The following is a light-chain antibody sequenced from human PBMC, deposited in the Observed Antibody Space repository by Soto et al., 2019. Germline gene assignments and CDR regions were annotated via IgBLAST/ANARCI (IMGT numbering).Light chain of an antibody. CDR2: AAS. CDR1: QSITTY. J-gene: IGKJ3*01. CDR3: QQSYSTLFP. V-gene: IGKV1-39*01. Sequence: DIQMTQSPSSLSASVGDRVTITCRASQSITTYLNWYQQKPGKAPKLLIYAASTLQSGVPSRFSGSGSGTDFTLTITSLQPADFATYYCQQSYSTLFPFGPGTKVDLK.